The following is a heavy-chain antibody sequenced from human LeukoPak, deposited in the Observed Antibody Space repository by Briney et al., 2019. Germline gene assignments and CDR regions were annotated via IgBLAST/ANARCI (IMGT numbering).Heavy chain of an antibody. V-gene: IGHV4-31*03. D-gene: IGHD6-13*01. Sequence: SETLSLTCTVSGGSISSSSYYWGWIRQHPGKGLEWIGYIYHTGITYYNPSLKSRVTISVDTPNNQFSLKLTSVTAADTAVYYCARVLSGAAGTPDFWGQGTLVTVSS. J-gene: IGHJ4*02. CDR1: GGSISSSSYY. CDR3: ARVLSGAAGTPDF. CDR2: IYHTGIT.